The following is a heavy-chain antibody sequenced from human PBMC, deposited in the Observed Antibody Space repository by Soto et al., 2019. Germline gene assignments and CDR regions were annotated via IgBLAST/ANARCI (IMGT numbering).Heavy chain of an antibody. Sequence: EVQLVESGGGLVQPGGSLRLSCAVSGFTLSDHYIDWVRQAPGKGLEWVGRSRDKANGYSTQYAASLKGRFTTSRDDSENTVYLQMTSLRPDDTAVFYCARDVAMPSGLGLGYWGQGTLVTVSS. CDR3: ARDVAMPSGLGLGY. D-gene: IGHD6-19*01. CDR2: SRDKANGYST. J-gene: IGHJ4*02. V-gene: IGHV3-72*01. CDR1: GFTLSDHY.